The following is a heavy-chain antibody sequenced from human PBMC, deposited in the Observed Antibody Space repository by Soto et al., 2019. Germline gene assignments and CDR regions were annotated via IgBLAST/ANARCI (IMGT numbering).Heavy chain of an antibody. V-gene: IGHV3-30*18. Sequence: QVQLVESGGGVVQPGRSLRLSCAASGFTFSSYGMHWVRQAPGKGLEWVAVISYDGSNKYYADSVKGRFTISRDNSKNTLSLQLNSLRAADTAVYYCAKDGDILTAYYTPPPRFHYSGPGPLVPVSS. CDR1: GFTFSSYG. D-gene: IGHD3-9*01. CDR3: AKDGDILTAYYTPPPRFHY. CDR2: ISYDGSNK. J-gene: IGHJ4*02.